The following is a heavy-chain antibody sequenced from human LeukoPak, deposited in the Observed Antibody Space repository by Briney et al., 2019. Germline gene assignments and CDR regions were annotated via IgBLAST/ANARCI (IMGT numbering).Heavy chain of an antibody. V-gene: IGHV1-2*02. CDR2: INPNSGGT. D-gene: IGHD2-2*01. CDR1: GYTFTGYY. Sequence: ASVKVSCKASGYTFTGYYMHWVRQAPGQGLEWMGWINPNSGGTNYAQKFQGRVTMTRDTSISTAYMELSRLRSDDTAVYYCARVVPAAFPYYYYYYYMDVWGKGTTVTVSS. CDR3: ARVVPAAFPYYYYYYYMDV. J-gene: IGHJ6*03.